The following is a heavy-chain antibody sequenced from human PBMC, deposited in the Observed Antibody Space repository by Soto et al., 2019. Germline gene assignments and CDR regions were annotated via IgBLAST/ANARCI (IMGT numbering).Heavy chain of an antibody. CDR3: ARGGETESYYYYGMDV. D-gene: IGHD3-16*01. V-gene: IGHV4-4*07. J-gene: IGHJ6*02. CDR2: IYTSGST. CDR1: GGSISSYY. Sequence: KLRETLSLTCTVSGGSISSYYWSWIRQPAGKGLEWIGRIYTSGSTNYNPSLKSRVTMSVDTSKNQFSLKLSSVTAADTAVYYCARGGETESYYYYGMDVWGQGTTVTVSS.